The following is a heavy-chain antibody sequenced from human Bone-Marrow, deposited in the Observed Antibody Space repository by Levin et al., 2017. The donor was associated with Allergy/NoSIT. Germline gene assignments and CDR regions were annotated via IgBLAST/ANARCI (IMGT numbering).Heavy chain of an antibody. V-gene: IGHV3-23*01. CDR3: AKANSNYWHFDL. CDR1: GFSFNNYA. CDR2: INDNSYT. Sequence: GGSLRLSCAASGFSFNNYAMTWIRQAPGKGLEWVSTINDNSYTYYADSVKGRFTVSRDNSQKTLFLHMNRLSAEDTAVYYCAKANSNYWHFDLWGRGNLVTVSS. J-gene: IGHJ2*01. D-gene: IGHD4-11*01.